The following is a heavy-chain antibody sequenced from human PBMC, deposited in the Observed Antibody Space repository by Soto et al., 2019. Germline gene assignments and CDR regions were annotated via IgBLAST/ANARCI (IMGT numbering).Heavy chain of an antibody. J-gene: IGHJ4*02. CDR1: GFTFSSYN. Sequence: GGSLRLSCAASGFTFSSYNWNWVRQAPGKGLEWVSYISSSSGTKYYAESVKGRFTISRDNAKNSLYLQMNSLSAEDTAVYYCATTPYGSGPYYFDYWGQGTLVTVSS. V-gene: IGHV3-48*01. D-gene: IGHD6-19*01. CDR3: ATTPYGSGPYYFDY. CDR2: ISSSSGTK.